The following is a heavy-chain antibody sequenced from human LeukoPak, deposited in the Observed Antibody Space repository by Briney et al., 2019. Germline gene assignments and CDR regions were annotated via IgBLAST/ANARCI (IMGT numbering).Heavy chain of an antibody. V-gene: IGHV1-2*02. Sequence: ASVKVSCKASGYTFTDYYMYWVRQAPGQGLEWMGWINPNSGGTNYAQKFQGRVTMTRDTSISTAYMELSRLRSDDTAVYYCARGASSGWYTLYWGQGTLVTVSS. CDR2: INPNSGGT. J-gene: IGHJ4*02. CDR1: GYTFTDYY. CDR3: ARGASSGWYTLY. D-gene: IGHD6-19*01.